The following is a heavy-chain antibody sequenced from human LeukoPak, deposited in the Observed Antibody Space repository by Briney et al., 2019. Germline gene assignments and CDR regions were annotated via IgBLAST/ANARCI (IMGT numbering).Heavy chain of an antibody. V-gene: IGHV1-18*01. CDR3: ARPAVAGIWGYFQH. Sequence: GASVRVSCKASGGTFSSYAISWVRQAPGQGLEWMGWISAYNGNTNYAQKLQGRVTMTTDTSTSTAYMELRSLRSDDTAVYYCARPAVAGIWGYFQHWGQGTLVTVSS. J-gene: IGHJ1*01. D-gene: IGHD6-19*01. CDR1: GGTFSSYA. CDR2: ISAYNGNT.